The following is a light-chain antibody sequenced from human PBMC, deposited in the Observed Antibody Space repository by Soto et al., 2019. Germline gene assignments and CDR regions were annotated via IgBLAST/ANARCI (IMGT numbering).Light chain of an antibody. J-gene: IGKJ1*01. CDR3: QQYYSTPLT. CDR1: QSVLYSSNNKNY. Sequence: DIVMTQSPDSLAVSLGERATINCKSSQSVLYSSNNKNYLAWYQQKPGQPPKLLIHWPSTRESGVPDRFSGSGSGTDFTLTISSLQAEDVAVYYCQQYYSTPLTFGQGTKVEIK. CDR2: WPS. V-gene: IGKV4-1*01.